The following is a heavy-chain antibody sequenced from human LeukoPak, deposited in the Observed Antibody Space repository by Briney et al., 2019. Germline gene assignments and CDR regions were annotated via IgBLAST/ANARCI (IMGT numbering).Heavy chain of an antibody. CDR3: ARHDNGYFHY. CDR2: IYNSGST. Sequence: SETLSLTCTVSGGSINGYYWSWVRQPPGRGLEWIGYIYNSGSTRHNPSLESRVTLSLDTSKNQLPLKLSSVTAADTAVYYCARHDNGYFHYWGQGTLVTVSS. V-gene: IGHV4-59*08. D-gene: IGHD2-8*01. CDR1: GGSINGYY. J-gene: IGHJ4*02.